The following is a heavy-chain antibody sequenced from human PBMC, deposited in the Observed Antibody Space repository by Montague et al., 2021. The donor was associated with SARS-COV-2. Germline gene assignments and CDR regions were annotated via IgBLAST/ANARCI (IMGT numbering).Heavy chain of an antibody. J-gene: IGHJ4*02. Sequence: SETLSLTCTVSGGSISDSNFHWGWIRQPPGKGLEWIGTLYYSGATYYNPSLKSRVTTSMDTSKNQFSLKLTSAIAADTAVYYCARLRGGTPGEHWGQGAHVTVSS. CDR2: LYYSGAT. CDR1: GGSISDSNFH. D-gene: IGHD2-21*01. CDR3: ARLRGGTPGEH. V-gene: IGHV4-39*07.